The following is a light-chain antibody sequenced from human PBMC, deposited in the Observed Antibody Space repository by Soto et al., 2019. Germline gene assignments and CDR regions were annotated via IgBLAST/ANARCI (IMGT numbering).Light chain of an antibody. Sequence: DIVLTQSPASLSASIGDSVSISCRASQTVATFLNWYQQKPGKVPQLLIYAASTLQSGVPSRFSGSGSGTDFTLVIDSLQREDFGTYYCQQSLSTPYTFGQGTKVDIK. CDR1: QTVATF. CDR2: AAS. J-gene: IGKJ2*01. V-gene: IGKV1-39*01. CDR3: QQSLSTPYT.